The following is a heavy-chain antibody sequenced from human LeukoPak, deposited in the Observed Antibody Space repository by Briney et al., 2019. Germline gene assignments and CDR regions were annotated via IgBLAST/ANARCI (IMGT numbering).Heavy chain of an antibody. V-gene: IGHV1-8*01. CDR1: GYTFTSYD. J-gene: IGHJ4*02. CDR3: ARWGIAVAGRKFDY. D-gene: IGHD6-19*01. Sequence: ASVKVSCKASGYTFTSYDINWVRQATGQGLEWMGWMNPNSGNTGYAQKFQGRVTMTRNTSISTAYMELSSLRSEDTAVYCCARWGIAVAGRKFDYWGQGTLVTVSS. CDR2: MNPNSGNT.